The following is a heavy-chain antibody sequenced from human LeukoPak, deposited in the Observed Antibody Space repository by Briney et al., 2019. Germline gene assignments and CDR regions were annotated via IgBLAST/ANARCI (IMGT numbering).Heavy chain of an antibody. V-gene: IGHV3-49*03. J-gene: IGHJ3*02. Sequence: GGSLRLSCTASGFTFGDYAMSWFRQAPGKGLEWVGFIRSKAYGGTTEYAASVKGRFTISRDDPKSIAYLQMNSLKTEDTAVYYCTRDSGYCSGGSCAAAFDIWGQGTVVIVSS. CDR2: IRSKAYGGTT. CDR1: GFTFGDYA. D-gene: IGHD2-15*01. CDR3: TRDSGYCSGGSCAAAFDI.